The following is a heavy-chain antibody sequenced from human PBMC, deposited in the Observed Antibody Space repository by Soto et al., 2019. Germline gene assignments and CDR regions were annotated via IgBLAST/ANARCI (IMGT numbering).Heavy chain of an antibody. D-gene: IGHD6-19*01. CDR1: GFTFSSYW. CDR3: ATLPRWYSSGRYDY. CDR2: IKQDGSEK. J-gene: IGHJ4*02. Sequence: EVQLVESGGGLVQPGGSLRLSCAASGFTFSSYWMSWVRQAPGKGLEWVANIKQDGSEKYYVDSVKGRFTISRDNAKNSLYLQMNSRRAEDTAVYYCATLPRWYSSGRYDYWGQGTLVTVSS. V-gene: IGHV3-7*01.